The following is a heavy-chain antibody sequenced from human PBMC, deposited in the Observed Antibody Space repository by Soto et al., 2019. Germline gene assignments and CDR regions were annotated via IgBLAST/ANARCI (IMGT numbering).Heavy chain of an antibody. J-gene: IGHJ6*02. CDR3: AREPDGMDV. CDR2: ISYDGSEK. CDR1: GFTFRNYA. V-gene: IGHV3-30-3*01. Sequence: QVQLVESGGGVVQPGRSLRLSCAASGFTFRNYAMHWVRQAPGKGLEWVTVISYDGSEKYYADSVKGRFTISRDNSKNTLSLQMNSLRVEDTAVYYCAREPDGMDVWGQGTTVTVSS.